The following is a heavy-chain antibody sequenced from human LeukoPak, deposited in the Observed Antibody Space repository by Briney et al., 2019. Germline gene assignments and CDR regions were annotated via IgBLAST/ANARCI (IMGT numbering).Heavy chain of an antibody. V-gene: IGHV4-39*07. CDR2: MYYTGST. CDR1: GGSISSSSYY. Sequence: SETLSLTCTVSGGSISSSSYYWGWIRQPPGKGLEWIGTMYYTGSTYYNPSLKSRVSISVDTSKNQFSLKLSSVTAADTAVYYCARRITMVRGVELFDYWGQGTLVTVSS. CDR3: ARRITMVRGVELFDY. D-gene: IGHD3-10*01. J-gene: IGHJ4*02.